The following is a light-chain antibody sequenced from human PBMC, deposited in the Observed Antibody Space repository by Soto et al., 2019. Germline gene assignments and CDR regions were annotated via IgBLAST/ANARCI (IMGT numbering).Light chain of an antibody. CDR2: ETI. V-gene: IGKV3-11*01. CDR3: QHRSHWVIT. Sequence: EIVLTQSPATLSLSPGERATLSCRASQSVTNYLAWYQQKAGQAPRLLIYETIHRATGIPARFSGSGSGTDFTLIISSLEPEDFAVYYCQHRSHWVITFGQGTRLEIK. CDR1: QSVTNY. J-gene: IGKJ5*01.